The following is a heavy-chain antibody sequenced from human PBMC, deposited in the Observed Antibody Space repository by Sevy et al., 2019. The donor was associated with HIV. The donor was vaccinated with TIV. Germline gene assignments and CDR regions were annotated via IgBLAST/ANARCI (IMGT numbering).Heavy chain of an antibody. J-gene: IGHJ6*02. V-gene: IGHV3-30*02. CDR1: GFRFSDYG. D-gene: IGHD3-3*01. CDR2: IRFDGSMK. CDR3: AKDHYDYRTGYDGYYGMDV. Sequence: GGSLRLSCAASGFRFSDYGMHWVRQAPGKGLEWVSLIRFDGSMKYIADSAKGRFTISRDKVKDKLYLQMNSLRPEYTAVYYCAKDHYDYRTGYDGYYGMDVWGQGTTVTVSS.